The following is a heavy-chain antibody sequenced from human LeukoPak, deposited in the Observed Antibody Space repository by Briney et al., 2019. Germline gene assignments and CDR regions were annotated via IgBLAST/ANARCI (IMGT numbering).Heavy chain of an antibody. Sequence: SGGSLRLSCAASGFAFSSYVLSWVRQAPGKGLKWVSAIGGSGGATYYADSVKGRFTISRDNSKNTLYLQMNSLRADDTAVYYCAKGVSINNYYYYGVDVWGKGTTVTVSS. CDR3: AKGVSINNYYYYGVDV. D-gene: IGHD3-10*01. CDR2: IGGSGGAT. J-gene: IGHJ6*04. V-gene: IGHV3-23*01. CDR1: GFAFSSYV.